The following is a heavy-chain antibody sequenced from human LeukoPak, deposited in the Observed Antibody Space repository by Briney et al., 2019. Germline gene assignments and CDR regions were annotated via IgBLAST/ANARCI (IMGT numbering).Heavy chain of an antibody. J-gene: IGHJ4*02. Sequence: ASVKVSCKASGGTFSSYAISWVRQAPGQGLEWMGGIIPIFGTANYAQRFQGRVTITADESTSTAYMELSSLRSEDTAVYYCARDTGQYYFDYWGQGTLVTVSS. CDR3: ARDTGQYYFDY. CDR1: GGTFSSYA. V-gene: IGHV1-69*01. CDR2: IIPIFGTA. D-gene: IGHD2-8*02.